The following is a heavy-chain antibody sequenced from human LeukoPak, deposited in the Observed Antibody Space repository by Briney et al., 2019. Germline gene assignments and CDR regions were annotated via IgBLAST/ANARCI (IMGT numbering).Heavy chain of an antibody. CDR3: ARVKYCSTNSCYASFDY. Sequence: PGGSLRLSCAASGFTFSSYAMHWVRQAPGKGLEWVAVISYDGSNKYYADSVKGRFTISRDNSKNTLYLQMNSLRAEDTAVYYCARVKYCSTNSCYASFDYWGQGTLVTVSS. J-gene: IGHJ4*02. V-gene: IGHV3-30-3*01. CDR2: ISYDGSNK. D-gene: IGHD2-2*01. CDR1: GFTFSSYA.